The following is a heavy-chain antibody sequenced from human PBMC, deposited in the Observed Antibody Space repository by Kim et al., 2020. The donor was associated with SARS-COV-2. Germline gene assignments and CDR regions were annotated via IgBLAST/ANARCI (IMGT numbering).Heavy chain of an antibody. CDR2: ISAYNGNT. CDR3: AREGAEVAVAIGKDWYFDL. Sequence: ASVKVSCKASGYTFTSYGISWVRQAPGQGLEWMGWISAYNGNTNYAQKLQGRVTMTTDTSTSTAYMELRSLRSDDTAVYYCAREGAEVAVAIGKDWYFDLWGRGTLVTVSS. J-gene: IGHJ2*01. V-gene: IGHV1-18*01. D-gene: IGHD6-19*01. CDR1: GYTFTSYG.